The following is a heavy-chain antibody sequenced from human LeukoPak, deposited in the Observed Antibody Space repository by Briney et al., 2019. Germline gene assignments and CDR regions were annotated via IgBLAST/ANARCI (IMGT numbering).Heavy chain of an antibody. Sequence: GGSLRLSCAASGFTFDDYGMSWVRQAPGKGLEWVSGINWNGGSTGYADSVKGRFTISRDNAKNSLYLQMSSLRAEDTALYHCARVICSSTSCYSYYYGLDVWGQGTTVTVSS. CDR1: GFTFDDYG. D-gene: IGHD2-2*01. CDR3: ARVICSSTSCYSYYYGLDV. V-gene: IGHV3-20*01. J-gene: IGHJ6*02. CDR2: INWNGGST.